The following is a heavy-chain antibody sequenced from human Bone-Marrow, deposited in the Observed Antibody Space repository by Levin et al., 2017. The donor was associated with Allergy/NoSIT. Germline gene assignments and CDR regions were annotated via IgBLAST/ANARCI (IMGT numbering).Heavy chain of an antibody. D-gene: IGHD3-22*01. CDR2: IYSGGST. J-gene: IGHJ4*02. CDR1: GFTVSSNY. Sequence: PGGSLRLSCAASGFTVSSNYMSWVRQAPGKGLEWVSVIYSGGSTYYADSVKGRFTISRDNSKNTLYLQMNSLRAEDTAVYYCARDANGEGYDSSGPEGYWGQGTLVTVSS. V-gene: IGHV3-66*01. CDR3: ARDANGEGYDSSGPEGY.